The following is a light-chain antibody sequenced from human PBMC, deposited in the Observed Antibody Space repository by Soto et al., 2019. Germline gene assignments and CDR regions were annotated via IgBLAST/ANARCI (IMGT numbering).Light chain of an antibody. J-gene: IGLJ3*02. CDR3: GADHGSGSNFVWV. V-gene: IGLV9-49*01. Sequence: QLVLTQPPSASASLGAPVTLTGTLSSGYSNNKVDWYQQRPGKGPRFVMRVGTGGIVGSKGDGIPDRFSVLGSGLNRYLTIKNIQEEDESDYHCGADHGSGSNFVWVFGGGTKLTVL. CDR2: VGTGGIVG. CDR1: SGYSNNK.